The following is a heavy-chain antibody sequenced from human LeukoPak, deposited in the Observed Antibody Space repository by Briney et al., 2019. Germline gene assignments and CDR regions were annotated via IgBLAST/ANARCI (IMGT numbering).Heavy chain of an antibody. D-gene: IGHD3-3*01. CDR1: GYTLTELS. J-gene: IGHJ5*02. CDR3: ARDRAIYDFWSGYYPKNWFDP. CDR2: INPNSGGT. V-gene: IGHV1-2*04. Sequence: ASVKVSCKVSGYTLTELSMHWVRQAPGKGLEWMGWINPNSGGTNYAQKSQGWVTMTRDTSISTAYMELSRLRSDDTAVYYCARDRAIYDFWSGYYPKNWFDPWGQGTLVTVSS.